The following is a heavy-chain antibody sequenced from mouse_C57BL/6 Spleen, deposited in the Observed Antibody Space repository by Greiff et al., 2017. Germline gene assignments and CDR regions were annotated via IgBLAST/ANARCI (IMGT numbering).Heavy chain of an antibody. Sequence: EVKLMESGGGLVKPGGSLKLSCAASGFTFSDYGMHWVRQAPEKGLEWVAYISSGSSTIYYADTVKGRFTISRDNAKNTLFLQMTSLRSEDTAMYYCARSLLQGYFDYWGQGTTLTVSS. V-gene: IGHV5-17*01. CDR2: ISSGSSTI. CDR3: ARSLLQGYFDY. J-gene: IGHJ2*01. D-gene: IGHD2-14*01. CDR1: GFTFSDYG.